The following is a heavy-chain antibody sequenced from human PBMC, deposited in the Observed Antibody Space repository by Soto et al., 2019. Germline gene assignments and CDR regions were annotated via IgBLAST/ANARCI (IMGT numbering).Heavy chain of an antibody. Sequence: QGQLVQSGAEVKKPGASVKVSCKASGYTFTSYDINWVRQATGQGLEWMGWMNPNSGNTAYAQKFQGRVTMTSNSAKSTAYMELSSLRSEDTAVYYCTRERRDGYDNWGQGTLVTVSS. CDR3: TRERRDGYDN. D-gene: IGHD5-12*01. J-gene: IGHJ4*02. V-gene: IGHV1-8*01. CDR2: MNPNSGNT. CDR1: GYTFTSYD.